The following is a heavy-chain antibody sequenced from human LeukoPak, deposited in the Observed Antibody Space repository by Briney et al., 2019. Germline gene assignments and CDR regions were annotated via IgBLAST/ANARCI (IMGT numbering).Heavy chain of an antibody. V-gene: IGHV4-39*01. CDR3: ARRRRSNSSHDY. J-gene: IGHJ4*02. CDR2: IYYSGST. CDR1: GGSVSSSTYY. D-gene: IGHD6-6*01. Sequence: PSETLSLTCTVSGGSVSSSTYYWDWIRQPPGKGLEWIGTIYYSGSTYYHPSLKSRVTISVDTSKNQFSLRLSSVTAADTAVYYCARRRRSNSSHDYWGQGTLVTVSS.